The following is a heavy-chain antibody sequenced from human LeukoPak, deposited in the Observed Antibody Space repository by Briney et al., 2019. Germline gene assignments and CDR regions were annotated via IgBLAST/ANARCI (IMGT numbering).Heavy chain of an antibody. D-gene: IGHD3-16*02. CDR1: GYSISSGYY. CDR3: ARGVMITFGGVIVDY. Sequence: PSETLSLTCTVSGYSISSGYYWGWIRQPPGKGLEWIGSIYHSGSTYYNPSLKSRVTISVDTSKNQFSLKLSSVTAADTAVYYCARGVMITFGGVIVDYWGQGTLVTVSS. CDR2: IYHSGST. V-gene: IGHV4-38-2*02. J-gene: IGHJ4*02.